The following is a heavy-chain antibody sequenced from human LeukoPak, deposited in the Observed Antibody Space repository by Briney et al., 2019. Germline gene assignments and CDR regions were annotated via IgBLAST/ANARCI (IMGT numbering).Heavy chain of an antibody. CDR3: ARADYYDSSGYNDY. CDR2: IYSGGNT. D-gene: IGHD3-22*01. J-gene: IGHJ4*02. CDR1: GFTVSSNY. Sequence: GGSLRLSCAASGFTVSSNYMSWVRQAPGKGLEWVSVIYSGGNTNYADSVKGRFTISRDNSKNTLYLQMTSLRAEDTAVYYCARADYYDSSGYNDYWGQGTLVTVSS. V-gene: IGHV3-53*01.